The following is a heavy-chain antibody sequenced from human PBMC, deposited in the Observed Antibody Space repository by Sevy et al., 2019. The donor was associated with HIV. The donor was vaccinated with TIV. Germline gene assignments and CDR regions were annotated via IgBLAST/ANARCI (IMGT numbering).Heavy chain of an antibody. CDR2: ISAYNGNT. Sequence: ASVKVSCKASGYTFTSYGINWVRQAPGQGLEWMGWISAYNGNTNYAQKLQGRVTMTTDTSTSTAYMELRSLRSDDTAVYYCARVAIAVAGGNWFDPWGQGTLVTVSS. CDR3: ARVAIAVAGGNWFDP. CDR1: GYTFTSYG. J-gene: IGHJ5*02. D-gene: IGHD6-19*01. V-gene: IGHV1-18*01.